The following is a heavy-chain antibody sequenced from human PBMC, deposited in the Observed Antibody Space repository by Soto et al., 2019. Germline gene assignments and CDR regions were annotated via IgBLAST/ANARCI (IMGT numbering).Heavy chain of an antibody. CDR3: ARDPAYYDILTGYYSKGLNY. CDR2: ISYDGSNK. V-gene: IGHV3-30-3*01. J-gene: IGHJ4*02. D-gene: IGHD3-9*01. CDR1: GFTFNNYA. Sequence: GGSLRLSCAASGFTFNNYAMHWVRQAPGKGLEWVAVISYDGSNKYYADSVKGRFTISRDNSKNTLYLQMNSLRAEDTAVYYCARDPAYYDILTGYYSKGLNYWGQGTLVTVSS.